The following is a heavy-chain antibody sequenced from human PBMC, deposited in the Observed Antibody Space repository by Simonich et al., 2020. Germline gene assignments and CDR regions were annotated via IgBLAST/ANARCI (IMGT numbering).Heavy chain of an antibody. J-gene: IGHJ4*02. V-gene: IGHV3-33*01. Sequence: QVQLVESGGGVVQPGRSLRLSCAASGFTFSSKGMHWVRQAPGKGLEWVAVIWYDGSNKYYADSVKGRFTISRDNSKNTLYLQMNSLRAEDTAVYYCARDRYCSGGSCYYFDYWGQGTLVTVSS. CDR2: IWYDGSNK. D-gene: IGHD2-15*01. CDR1: GFTFSSKG. CDR3: ARDRYCSGGSCYYFDY.